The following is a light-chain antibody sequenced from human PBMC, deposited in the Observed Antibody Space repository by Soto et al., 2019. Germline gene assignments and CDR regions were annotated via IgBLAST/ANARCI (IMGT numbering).Light chain of an antibody. CDR2: NNN. Sequence: QSVLAQPPSPSGSPGQRVTISCSGSSSNIGSNTVNWYQQLPGTTPKLLIYNNNQRPSGVPDRFSGSKSGTSASLAISGLQSEDEADYYCAAWDGSLNGWVFGGGTKLTVL. J-gene: IGLJ3*02. CDR1: SSNIGSNT. V-gene: IGLV1-44*01. CDR3: AAWDGSLNGWV.